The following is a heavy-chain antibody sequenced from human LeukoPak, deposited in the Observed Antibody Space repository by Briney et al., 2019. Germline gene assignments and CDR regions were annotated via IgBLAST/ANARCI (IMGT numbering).Heavy chain of an antibody. V-gene: IGHV3-30-3*01. CDR2: ISYDGSNK. CDR3: ARDDDPCYYDSSAVGACGMDV. Sequence: GRSLRLPCAASGFTFSSYAMHWVRQAPGKGLEWVAVISYDGSNKYYADSVKGRFTISRDNSKNTLYLQMNSLRAEDTAVYYCARDDDPCYYDSSAVGACGMDVWGQGTTVTVSS. CDR1: GFTFSSYA. D-gene: IGHD3-22*01. J-gene: IGHJ6*02.